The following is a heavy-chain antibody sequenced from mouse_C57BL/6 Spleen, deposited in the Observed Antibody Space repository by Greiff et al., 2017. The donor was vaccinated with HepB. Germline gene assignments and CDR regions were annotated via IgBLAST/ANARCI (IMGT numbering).Heavy chain of an antibody. CDR3: ARSLTGTGSYYYAMDY. Sequence: QVHVKQSGAELVKPGASVKISCKASGYTFTDYYINWVKQRPGQGLEWIGKIGPGSGSTYYNEKFKGKATLTADKSSSTAYMQLSILTSEDSAVYFCARSLTGTGSYYYAMDYWGQGTSVTVSS. J-gene: IGHJ4*01. CDR2: IGPGSGST. CDR1: GYTFTDYY. V-gene: IGHV1-77*01. D-gene: IGHD4-1*01.